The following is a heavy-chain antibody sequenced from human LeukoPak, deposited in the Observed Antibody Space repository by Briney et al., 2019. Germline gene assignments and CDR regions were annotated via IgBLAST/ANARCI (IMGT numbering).Heavy chain of an antibody. V-gene: IGHV3-30*04. D-gene: IGHD2-2*01. CDR1: GFPFSSYA. CDR2: ISYDGSNK. Sequence: GGSLRLSCAASGFPFSSYAIHWVRQAPGTGLEWVAVISYDGSNKYYADSVKGRFTISRDNSKNTLYLQMNSLRPEDTAVYYCARTAGDCSSTNCANWYYFDYWGQGTLVTVSS. CDR3: ARTAGDCSSTNCANWYYFDY. J-gene: IGHJ4*02.